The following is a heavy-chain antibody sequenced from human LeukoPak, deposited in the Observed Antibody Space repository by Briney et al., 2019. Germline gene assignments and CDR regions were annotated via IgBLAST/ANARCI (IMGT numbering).Heavy chain of an antibody. CDR1: GGSVSGYY. D-gene: IGHD3-9*01. V-gene: IGHV4-34*01. CDR2: INHSGST. Sequence: SETLSLTCAVYGGSVSGYYWSWIRQPPGKGLEWIGEINHSGSTNYNPSLKSRVTISVDTSKNQFSLKLSSVTAADTAVYYCARGIVLRYFDWGQGTLVTVSS. J-gene: IGHJ4*02. CDR3: ARGIVLRYFD.